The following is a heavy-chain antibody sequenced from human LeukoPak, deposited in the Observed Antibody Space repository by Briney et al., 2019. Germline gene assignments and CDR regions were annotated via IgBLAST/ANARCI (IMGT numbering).Heavy chain of an antibody. D-gene: IGHD2-2*01. CDR2: IIPIFGTA. J-gene: IGHJ6*02. Sequence: SVKVSCKASGGTFSSYAISWVRQAPGQWLEWMGGIIPIFGTANYAQKFQGRVTITADESTSTAYMELSSLRSEDTAVYYCARDPQYCSSTSCPRAYYYYGMDVWGQGTTVTVSS. CDR3: ARDPQYCSSTSCPRAYYYYGMDV. V-gene: IGHV1-69*13. CDR1: GGTFSSYA.